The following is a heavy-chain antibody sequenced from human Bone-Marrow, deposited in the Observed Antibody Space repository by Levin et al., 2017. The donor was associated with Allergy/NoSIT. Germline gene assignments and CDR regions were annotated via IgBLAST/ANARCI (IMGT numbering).Heavy chain of an antibody. J-gene: IGHJ4*02. Sequence: SCAASGFTFSSYAMNWVRQAPGKGLEWVSTISDGGGSTYYADSVKGRFTISRDNSKSTLYLQMNSLRAEDTAVYYCAKAVGYNYGSFDYWGQGTLVTVSS. CDR2: ISDGGGST. V-gene: IGHV3-23*01. CDR3: AKAVGYNYGSFDY. D-gene: IGHD5-18*01. CDR1: GFTFSSYA.